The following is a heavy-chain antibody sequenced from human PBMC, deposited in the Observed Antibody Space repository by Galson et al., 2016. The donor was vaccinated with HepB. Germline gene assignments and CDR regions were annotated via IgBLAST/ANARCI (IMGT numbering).Heavy chain of an antibody. CDR3: AREDITTRLDAFDI. Sequence: SVKVSCKASGYTFTGYDINWVRQATGQGLEWMGWINGNSGDTVYAQKFQGRVTMTRNTFIRTAYMELSSLTSEDTAVYYCAREDITTRLDAFDIWGQGTMVTVSS. V-gene: IGHV1-8*01. CDR2: INGNSGDT. D-gene: IGHD6-6*01. J-gene: IGHJ3*02. CDR1: GYTFTGYD.